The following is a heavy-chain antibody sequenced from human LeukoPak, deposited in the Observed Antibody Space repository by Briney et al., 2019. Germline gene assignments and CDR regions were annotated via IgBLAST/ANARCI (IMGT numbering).Heavy chain of an antibody. J-gene: IGHJ3*02. V-gene: IGHV1-46*01. CDR1: GYTFTSYY. D-gene: IGHD1-26*01. Sequence: ASVKVSCKASGYTFTSYYMHWVRQAPGQGLEWMGIINPSGGSTSYAQKLQGRVTMTRDMSTSTVYMELSSLRSEDTAVYYCARTRRREDAFDIWGQGTTVTVSS. CDR2: INPSGGST. CDR3: ARTRRREDAFDI.